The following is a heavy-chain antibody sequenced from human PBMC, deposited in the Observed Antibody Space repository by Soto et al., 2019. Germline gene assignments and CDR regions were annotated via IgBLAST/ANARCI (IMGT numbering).Heavy chain of an antibody. CDR3: ARGSTVPAPCGMDV. CDR1: GGSFSGYY. J-gene: IGHJ6*02. D-gene: IGHD2-15*01. CDR2: IKHSGST. V-gene: IGHV4-34*01. Sequence: QVQLQQWGAGLLKPSETLSLTCAVYGGSFSGYYWSWIRQPPGKGLEWSGEIKHSGSTNYNPSLKRRVTITVDTSKNQFSLRLSAVTAADTGVYYCARGSTVPAPCGMDVWGQGTTVTVSS.